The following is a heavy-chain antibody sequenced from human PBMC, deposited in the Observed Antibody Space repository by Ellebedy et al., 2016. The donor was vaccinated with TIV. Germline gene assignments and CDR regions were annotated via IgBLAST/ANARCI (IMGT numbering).Heavy chain of an antibody. Sequence: GESLKISCAASGFTFTTFWMSWVRQAPGKGLEWVGNINQDGSEKCYGDSVKGRFTISRDNAKNSVYLQMNSLRAEDTAIYYCATLGLVGALGDWFDPWGQGTLVTVSS. CDR2: INQDGSEK. CDR3: ATLGLVGALGDWFDP. V-gene: IGHV3-7*05. D-gene: IGHD1-26*01. CDR1: GFTFTTFW. J-gene: IGHJ5*02.